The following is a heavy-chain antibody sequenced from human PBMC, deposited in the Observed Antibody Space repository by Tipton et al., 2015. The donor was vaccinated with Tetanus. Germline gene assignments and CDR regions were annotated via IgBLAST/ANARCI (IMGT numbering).Heavy chain of an antibody. CDR2: IYYSGYT. D-gene: IGHD2-8*01. CDR1: GGSINSSTSY. V-gene: IGHV4-31*03. Sequence: TLSLTCTVSGGSINSSTSYWSWIRQHPGKGLEWIGYIYYSGYTSYNPSLKSRLSISVDSSKNQFSLKLSSVTAADTAVYYCTKDVGIVLFDYWGQGTLVTVSS. CDR3: TKDVGIVLFDY. J-gene: IGHJ4*02.